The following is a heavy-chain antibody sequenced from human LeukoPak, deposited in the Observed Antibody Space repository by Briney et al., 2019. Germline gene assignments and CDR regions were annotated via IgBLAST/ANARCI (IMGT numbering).Heavy chain of an antibody. CDR1: GYTFTSYA. CDR2: INAGNGNT. V-gene: IGHV1-3*01. Sequence: ASVKVSCKASGYTFTSYAMHWVRQAPGQRLEWMGWINAGNGNTKYSQKFQGRVTITRDTSASTAYMELSSLRSEDTAVYYCASDLASNYYGSGSYLNPFDYWGQGTLVTVPS. CDR3: ASDLASNYYGSGSYLNPFDY. D-gene: IGHD3-10*01. J-gene: IGHJ4*02.